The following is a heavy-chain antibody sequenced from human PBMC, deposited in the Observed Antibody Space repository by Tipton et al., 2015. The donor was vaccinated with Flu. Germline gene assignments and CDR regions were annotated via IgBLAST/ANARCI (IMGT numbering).Heavy chain of an antibody. J-gene: IGHJ4*02. CDR1: GYTFTSYG. CDR3: ARERDYYDSSGYFPFGY. D-gene: IGHD3-22*01. CDR2: ISAYNGNT. V-gene: IGHV1-18*01. Sequence: QLVQSGAEVKKPGASVKVSCKASGYTFTSYGISWVRQAPGQGLEWMGWISAYNGNTNYAQKLQGRVTMTTDTSTSTAYMELRSLGSDDTAVYYCARERDYYDSSGYFPFGYWGQGPLVTVSS.